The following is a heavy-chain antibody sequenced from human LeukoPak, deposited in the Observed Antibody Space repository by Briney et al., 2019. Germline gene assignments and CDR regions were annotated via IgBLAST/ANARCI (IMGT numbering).Heavy chain of an antibody. CDR2: MSYSGST. J-gene: IGHJ4*02. D-gene: IGHD4-17*01. V-gene: IGHV4-39*07. CDR3: ARYGGLYTSMTTKDY. Sequence: SETLSLTCTVSGGSFSSSSYYWGWIRQPPGKGLVWIGSMSYSGSTYYNPSLKSRVTISVDTSKNQFSLKLSSVTAADTAVYYCARYGGLYTSMTTKDYWGQGTLATVSS. CDR1: GGSFSSSSYY.